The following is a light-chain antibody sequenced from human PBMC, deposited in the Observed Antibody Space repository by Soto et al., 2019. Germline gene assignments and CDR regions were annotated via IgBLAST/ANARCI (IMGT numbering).Light chain of an antibody. V-gene: IGKV3-11*01. CDR1: QSVSSN. Sequence: EIVLTQSPATLSLSPGERATLSCRASQSVSSNLAWYQQKPGQAPRLLIYDASARATGIPARFSGSGSGTNFTLPISGLEPEDFVLYYCQQRRSSITSGQGTRLEIK. J-gene: IGKJ5*01. CDR2: DAS. CDR3: QQRRSSIT.